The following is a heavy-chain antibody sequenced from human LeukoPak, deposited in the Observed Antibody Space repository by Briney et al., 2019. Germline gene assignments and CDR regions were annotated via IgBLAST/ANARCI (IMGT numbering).Heavy chain of an antibody. Sequence: GGSLRLSCAASGFTVSSNYMSWVRQAPGKGLEWVSVIYGDGRTYYADSVKGRFTISRDNSKNTLYLQMNSLRVEETAVYYCATIVPDVVATLTFDYWSQGTLVTVSS. CDR3: ATIVPDVVATLTFDY. D-gene: IGHD2-15*01. CDR2: IYGDGRT. J-gene: IGHJ4*02. CDR1: GFTVSSNY. V-gene: IGHV3-66*01.